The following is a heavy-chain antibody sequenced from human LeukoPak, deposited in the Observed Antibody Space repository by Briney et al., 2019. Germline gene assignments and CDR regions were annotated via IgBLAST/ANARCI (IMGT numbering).Heavy chain of an antibody. J-gene: IGHJ4*02. V-gene: IGHV5-51*01. D-gene: IGHD5-24*01. CDR3: ARASRDGYNQNFDH. CDR2: IYPGGSET. Sequence: GESLKISCKCLGYDFSTYWNAWVRQRPGKGLEWTGIIYPGGSETRYDPSFQGQVTISADRSTSTAYLQWSSLRASDTAMYYCARASRDGYNQNFDHWGQGTLVTVSS. CDR1: GYDFSTYW.